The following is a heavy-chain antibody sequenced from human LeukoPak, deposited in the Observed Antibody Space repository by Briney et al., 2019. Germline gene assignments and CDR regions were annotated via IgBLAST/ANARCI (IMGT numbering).Heavy chain of an antibody. Sequence: GGSLRLSCAASGFTFTSYTMNWVRQAPGKGLEWVSYISSSGGAIYYADSVKGRFTISRDNGKNSLYLQMNSLRAEDTAVYYCAREEYSYGRGVDYWGQGTLVTVSS. CDR2: ISSSGGAI. V-gene: IGHV3-48*01. D-gene: IGHD5-18*01. J-gene: IGHJ4*02. CDR3: AREEYSYGRGVDY. CDR1: GFTFTSYT.